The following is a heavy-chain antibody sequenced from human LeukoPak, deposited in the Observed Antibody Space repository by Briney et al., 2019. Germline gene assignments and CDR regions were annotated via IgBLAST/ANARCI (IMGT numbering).Heavy chain of an antibody. D-gene: IGHD5-12*01. Sequence: SETLSLTCTVSGYSISSGHYWGWIRQPPGKGLEWIGSIYHSGSTYYNPSLKSRVTISVDTSKNQFSLKLSSVTAADTAVYYCARGRYSGYDKYYFDYWGQGTLVTVSS. J-gene: IGHJ4*02. CDR3: ARGRYSGYDKYYFDY. CDR1: GYSISSGHY. CDR2: IYHSGST. V-gene: IGHV4-38-2*02.